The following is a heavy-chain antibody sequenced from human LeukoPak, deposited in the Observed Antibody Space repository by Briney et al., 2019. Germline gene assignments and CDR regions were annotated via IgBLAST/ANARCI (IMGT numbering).Heavy chain of an antibody. J-gene: IGHJ3*02. Sequence: GGSLRLSCVASGFTFTNYWMHWVRQAPGMGLVWVSRIDNDGNNIDYADPVKGRFTISRDNAKNSLYLQMNSLRAEDTAVYYCARATGYCSGGRCYSVAFDIWGQGTMVTVSS. D-gene: IGHD2-15*01. CDR1: GFTFTNYW. CDR3: ARATGYCSGGRCYSVAFDI. V-gene: IGHV3-74*01. CDR2: IDNDGNNI.